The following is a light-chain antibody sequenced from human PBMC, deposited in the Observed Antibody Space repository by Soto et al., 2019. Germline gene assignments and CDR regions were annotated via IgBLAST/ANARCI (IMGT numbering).Light chain of an antibody. Sequence: QSVLTQPPSVSGAPGQRVTISCTGSSSNIGAGYDVHWYQQLPGTAPKLLIYGNSNRPSGVPDRFSGSKSGTSASLAITGLQAEDEADYYCQSYHSSLSGAPVFGGGTKGTVL. V-gene: IGLV1-40*01. CDR1: SSNIGAGYD. CDR2: GNS. J-gene: IGLJ3*02. CDR3: QSYHSSLSGAPV.